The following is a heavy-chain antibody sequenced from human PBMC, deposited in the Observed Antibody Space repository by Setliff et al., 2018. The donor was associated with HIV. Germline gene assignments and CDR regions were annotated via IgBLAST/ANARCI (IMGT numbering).Heavy chain of an antibody. CDR2: FHHTGNA. Sequence: PSETLSLTCTVSGGSITSSISDATYYWGWIRQPPGKGLEWIGSFHHTGNANYSPSLESRVTISVDTSQNHFSLKLASVTAADTAVYYCSRAAYDAVDWLDPWGKGTTVTVSS. V-gene: IGHV4-39*02. J-gene: IGHJ6*04. D-gene: IGHD3-9*01. CDR1: GGSITSSISDATYY. CDR3: SRAAYDAVDWLDP.